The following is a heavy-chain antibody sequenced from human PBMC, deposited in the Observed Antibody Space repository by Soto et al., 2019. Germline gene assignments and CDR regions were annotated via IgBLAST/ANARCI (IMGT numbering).Heavy chain of an antibody. CDR1: GFTFSTYA. CDR3: ARNRLHFDY. D-gene: IGHD5-12*01. Sequence: AGGSLRLSCEASGFTFSTYAMSWVRQAPGKGLEWVSSISDSGDRTYHADSVKGRFTISRDNSKNTLYLQMNSLRAEDTAVYYCARNRLHFDYWGQGTLVTVSS. J-gene: IGHJ4*02. V-gene: IGHV3-23*01. CDR2: ISDSGDRT.